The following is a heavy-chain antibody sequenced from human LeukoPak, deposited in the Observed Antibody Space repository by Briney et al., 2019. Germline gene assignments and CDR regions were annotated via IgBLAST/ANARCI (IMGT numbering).Heavy chain of an antibody. D-gene: IGHD6-19*01. CDR3: ARDPSNTSGRYAYFDY. J-gene: IGHJ4*02. CDR2: ISCFNGDT. Sequence: ASVKVSCKASGYTFNHHGISWVRQAPGQGLEWMGWISCFNGDTHYAQKFQGRVTMTTDTSTTTAYMELRSLRSDDTALYYSARDPSNTSGRYAYFDYWGQGTLVTVSS. CDR1: GYTFNHHG. V-gene: IGHV1-18*01.